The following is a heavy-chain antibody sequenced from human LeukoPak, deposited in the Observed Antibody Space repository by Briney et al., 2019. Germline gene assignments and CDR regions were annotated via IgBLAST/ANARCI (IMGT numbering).Heavy chain of an antibody. V-gene: IGHV3-21*01. CDR3: AIVAGGDPFDY. J-gene: IGHJ4*02. D-gene: IGHD3-16*01. CDR2: ISSSSSYI. CDR1: GFTFSSYG. Sequence: GGSLRLSCAASGFTFSSYGMNWVRQAPGKGLEWVSSISSSSSYIYYADSVKGRFTVSRDNAKKSLYLRMNSLRAEDTAVYYCAIVAGGDPFDYWGQGTLVTVSS.